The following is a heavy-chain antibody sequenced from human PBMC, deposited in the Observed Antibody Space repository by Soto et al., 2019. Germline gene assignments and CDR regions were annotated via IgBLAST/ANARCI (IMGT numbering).Heavy chain of an antibody. Sequence: QVQLQQWGAGLLKPSETLSLTCAVYGGSFSGYYWSWIRQPPGQGLGWIGEINHSGSTNYNPSLKSRVTISVNTSNNQFSLKRSSVTAADTAVYYWARGGGVAAIHGSSRMGAFDIWGQGTMVTVSS. CDR2: INHSGST. J-gene: IGHJ3*02. D-gene: IGHD6-6*01. CDR3: ARGGGVAAIHGSSRMGAFDI. CDR1: GGSFSGYY. V-gene: IGHV4-34*01.